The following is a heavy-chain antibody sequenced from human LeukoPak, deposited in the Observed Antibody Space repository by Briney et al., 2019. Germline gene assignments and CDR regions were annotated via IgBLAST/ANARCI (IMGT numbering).Heavy chain of an antibody. V-gene: IGHV3-23*01. CDR3: AKSGRYYDSSGYYYFDY. Sequence: PGGSLRLSCVASGFTFSSYAMSWVRQAPGKGLEWVSSISGSVDSTHYADSVKGRFTISRDNSKNTLYLQMNSLRAEDTAVYYCAKSGRYYDSSGYYYFDYWGQGTLVTVSS. D-gene: IGHD3-22*01. CDR1: GFTFSSYA. J-gene: IGHJ4*02. CDR2: ISGSVDST.